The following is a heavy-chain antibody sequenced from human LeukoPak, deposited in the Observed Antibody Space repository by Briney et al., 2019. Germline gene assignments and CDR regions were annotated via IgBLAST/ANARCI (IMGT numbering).Heavy chain of an antibody. D-gene: IGHD6-13*01. V-gene: IGHV1-3*01. J-gene: IGHJ4*02. Sequence: ASVKVSCKASGYTFTSYAMHWVRQAPGQRLEWMGWINAGNGNTKYSQKFQGRVTMTRNTSISTAYMELSSLRSEDTAVYYCARGWQQLAYDYWGQGTLVTVSS. CDR2: INAGNGNT. CDR3: ARGWQQLAYDY. CDR1: GYTFTSYA.